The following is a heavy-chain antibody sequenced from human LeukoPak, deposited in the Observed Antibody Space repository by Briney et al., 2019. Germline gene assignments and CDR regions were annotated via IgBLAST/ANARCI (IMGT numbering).Heavy chain of an antibody. D-gene: IGHD2-2*01. Sequence: SETLSLTCAAYGGSFSGYYWSWIRQPPGKGLEWIGGINHSGNTNYNPSLKSRVTISVDTSKNQFSLQLSSVTAADTAVYYCARGLGYCSSTSCSFDYWGQGTLVTVSS. V-gene: IGHV4-34*01. CDR2: INHSGNT. J-gene: IGHJ4*02. CDR1: GGSFSGYY. CDR3: ARGLGYCSSTSCSFDY.